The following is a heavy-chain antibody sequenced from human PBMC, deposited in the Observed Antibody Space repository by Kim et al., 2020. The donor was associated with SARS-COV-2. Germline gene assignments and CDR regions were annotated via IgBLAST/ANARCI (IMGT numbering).Heavy chain of an antibody. CDR3: DASDY. V-gene: IGHV3-23*01. CDR1: GFTFGIYA. J-gene: IGHJ4*02. CDR2: ISGGGGNT. Sequence: GGSLRLSCAASGFTFGIYAMSWARQAPFPVLDGFSRISGGGGNTHYADSVKGRFTISRDNSMNTLYLQMNSLRAEDTAVYYCDASDYWGQGTLVTVSP.